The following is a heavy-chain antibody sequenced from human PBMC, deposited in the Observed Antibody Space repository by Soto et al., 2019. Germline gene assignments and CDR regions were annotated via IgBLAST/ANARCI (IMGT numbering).Heavy chain of an antibody. CDR3: SGGVGDAF. CDR2: TNQDGSQK. D-gene: IGHD1-26*01. CDR1: ESTVSRDW. V-gene: IGHV3-7*01. J-gene: IGHJ4*02. Sequence: ESHLVESAGRLVQTGGSLRLSCAISESTVSRDWMNWVRQAPGKGLEWVAHTNQDGSQKYYVDSVKGRFTISRDNAKKSLYLQMNSLRAGDTAMYYCSGGVGDAFWGQGTLVTVSS.